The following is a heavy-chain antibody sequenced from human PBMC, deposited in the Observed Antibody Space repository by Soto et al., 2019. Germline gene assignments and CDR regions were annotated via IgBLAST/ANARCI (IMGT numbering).Heavy chain of an antibody. J-gene: IGHJ5*02. CDR1: GYTFTSYG. CDR2: ISAYNGNT. Sequence: ASVKVSCKASGYTFTSYGISWVRQAPGQGLEWMGWISAYNGNTNYAQKLQGRVTMTTDTSTSTAYMELRSLRSDDTAVYYCAREVDDYGDYRRWFDPWGQGTLVTVSS. V-gene: IGHV1-18*01. CDR3: AREVDDYGDYRRWFDP. D-gene: IGHD4-17*01.